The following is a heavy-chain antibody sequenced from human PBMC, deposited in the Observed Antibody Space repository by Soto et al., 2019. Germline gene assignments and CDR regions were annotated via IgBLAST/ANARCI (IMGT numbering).Heavy chain of an antibody. Sequence: GGSLRLSCAASGFSFSRYAMSWVRQAPGKGLEWVSAIGDSGGDTYYADSVKGRFTISRDNSKNTLYLQMNSLRAEDTAVYYCAREYDFWSGPIGAYYYYGMDVWGQGTTVTVSS. CDR1: GFSFSRYA. V-gene: IGHV3-23*01. CDR2: IGDSGGDT. CDR3: AREYDFWSGPIGAYYYYGMDV. J-gene: IGHJ6*02. D-gene: IGHD3-3*01.